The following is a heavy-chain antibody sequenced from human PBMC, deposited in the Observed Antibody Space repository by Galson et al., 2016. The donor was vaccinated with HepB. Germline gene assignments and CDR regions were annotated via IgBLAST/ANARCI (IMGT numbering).Heavy chain of an antibody. V-gene: IGHV3-53*01. CDR1: GFTASSNY. D-gene: IGHD2-21*02. J-gene: IGHJ4*02. CDR2: IYSGGST. CDR3: ATGPSSTAAIRDY. Sequence: SLRLSCAASGFTASSNYMTWVRQPPGKGLECVSVIYSGGSTDYADSVKGRFTISRDNSKNTLYLQMNSLRAEDTAVYYCATGPSSTAAIRDYWGQGTLVTVSS.